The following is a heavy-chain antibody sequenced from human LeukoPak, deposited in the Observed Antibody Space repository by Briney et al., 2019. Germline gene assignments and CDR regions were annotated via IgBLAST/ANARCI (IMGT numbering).Heavy chain of an antibody. CDR1: GYTFTGYN. J-gene: IGHJ5*02. CDR2: INPNSGGT. Sequence: ASVKVSCKASGYTFTGYNMHWVRQAPGQGLEWMGWINPNSGGTNYAQKFQGRVTMTRDTSISTAYMELSRLRSDDTAVYYCARGRIAAAGTWWFDPWGQGTLVPVSS. V-gene: IGHV1-2*02. D-gene: IGHD6-13*01. CDR3: ARGRIAAAGTWWFDP.